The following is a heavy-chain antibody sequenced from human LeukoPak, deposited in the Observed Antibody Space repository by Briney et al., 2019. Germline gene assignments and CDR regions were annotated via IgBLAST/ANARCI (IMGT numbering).Heavy chain of an antibody. V-gene: IGHV4-34*01. CDR1: GGSFSGYY. CDR2: INHSGST. J-gene: IGHJ4*02. D-gene: IGHD2-15*01. CDR3: ARVYCSGGSCYSDY. Sequence: SETLSLTCAVYGGSFSGYYWSWIRQPPGKGLEWIGEINHSGSTNYNPSLKSRVTISVDTSKNQFSLNLSSVTAADTAVYYCARVYCSGGSCYSDYWGQGTLVTVSS.